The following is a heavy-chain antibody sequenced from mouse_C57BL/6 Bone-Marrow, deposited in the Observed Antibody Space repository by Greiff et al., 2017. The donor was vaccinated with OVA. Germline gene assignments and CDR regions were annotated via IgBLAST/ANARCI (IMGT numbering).Heavy chain of an antibody. CDR2: IRSKSNNYAT. V-gene: IGHV10-1*01. CDR3: VRHDVYWYFDV. Sequence: EVQLVESGGGLVQPKGSLKLSCAASGFSFNTYAMNWVRQAPGKGLEWVARIRSKSNNYATYYADSVKDRFTISRDDSESMRDLQMNNLKTEDTAMYYCVRHDVYWYFDVWGTGTTVTVSS. CDR1: GFSFNTYA. D-gene: IGHD2-3*01. J-gene: IGHJ1*03.